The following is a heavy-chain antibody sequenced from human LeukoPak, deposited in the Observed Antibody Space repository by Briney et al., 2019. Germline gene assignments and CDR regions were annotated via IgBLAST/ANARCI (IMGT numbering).Heavy chain of an antibody. CDR1: GFTFSSYE. D-gene: IGHD2/OR15-2a*01. CDR3: ARAPPGSMTAYAFDI. CDR2: ISSSGSTI. V-gene: IGHV3-48*03. J-gene: IGHJ3*02. Sequence: GGSLRLSCAASGFTFSSYEMNWVRQAPGKGLEWVSYISSSGSTIYYADSVKGRFTISRDNAKNSLSLQMNSLRAEDTAVYYCARAPPGSMTAYAFDIWGKGTMVTVSS.